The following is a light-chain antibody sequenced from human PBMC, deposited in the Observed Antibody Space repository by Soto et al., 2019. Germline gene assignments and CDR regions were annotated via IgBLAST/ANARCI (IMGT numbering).Light chain of an antibody. CDR1: SSDVGGYNF. CDR2: DVS. V-gene: IGLV2-11*01. Sequence: QPVLTQPRSVSGSPGQSVTISCTGTSSDVGGYNFVSWYQQHPGKAPKLMIYDVSKRPSGVPDRFSGSKSGNTASLTISGLQAEDEADYSCCSDAGSYYVFGTGTKVTVL. J-gene: IGLJ1*01. CDR3: CSDAGSYYV.